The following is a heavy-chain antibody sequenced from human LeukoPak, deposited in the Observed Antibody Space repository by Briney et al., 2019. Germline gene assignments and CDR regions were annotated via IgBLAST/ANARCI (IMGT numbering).Heavy chain of an antibody. V-gene: IGHV4-4*07. CDR1: GGSISSYY. Sequence: SETLSLTCTVSGGSISSYYWSWVRQPAGKGLEWIGRIDISGSTNYNPSLKSRVTMSVDTSKNQFSLKVSSVTAADTAVYYCARDKAHSSTWYMGFDYWGQGTLVTVSS. J-gene: IGHJ4*02. CDR2: IDISGST. CDR3: ARDKAHSSTWYMGFDY. D-gene: IGHD6-13*01.